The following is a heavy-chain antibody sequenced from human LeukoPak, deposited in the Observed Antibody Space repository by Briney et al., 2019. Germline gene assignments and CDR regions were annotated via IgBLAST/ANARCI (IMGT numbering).Heavy chain of an antibody. CDR2: INSDGSST. CDR3: ARGSGGSYCDY. J-gene: IGHJ4*02. Sequence: GGSLRLSCAASGFTFSSYWMHWVRQAPGKGLVWVSRINSDGSSTSYADSVKGRFTISRDNAKNTLYLQMNSLRAEDTAVYYCARGSGGSYCDYWGQGTLVTVSS. CDR1: GFTFSSYW. D-gene: IGHD1-26*01. V-gene: IGHV3-74*01.